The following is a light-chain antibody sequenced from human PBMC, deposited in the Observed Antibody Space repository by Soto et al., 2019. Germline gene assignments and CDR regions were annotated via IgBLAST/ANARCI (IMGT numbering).Light chain of an antibody. CDR2: GAS. CDR1: QSVSSN. V-gene: IGKV3-15*01. Sequence: EVVMTQSPDTLSVSPGERATLSCRASQSVSSNLAWYQQKLGQAPRLLIYGASTRATGISARISGSGSGTEFTLTISSLQSEDFAIYYCQQYNNCPRTFGQGTKVDIK. CDR3: QQYNNCPRT. J-gene: IGKJ1*01.